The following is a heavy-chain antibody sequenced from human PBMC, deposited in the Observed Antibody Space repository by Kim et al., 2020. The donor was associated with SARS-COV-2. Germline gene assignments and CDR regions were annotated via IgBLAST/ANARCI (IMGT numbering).Heavy chain of an antibody. CDR1: GFTFSSYS. D-gene: IGHD3-9*01. J-gene: IGHJ4*02. V-gene: IGHV3-48*02. CDR3: ASFYDILTGFGRSLDY. Sequence: GGSLRLSCAASGFTFSSYSMNWVRQAPGKGLEWVSYISSSSSTIYYADSVKGRFTISRDNAKNSLYLQMNSLRDEDTAVYYCASFYDILTGFGRSLDYWGQGTLVTVSS. CDR2: ISSSSSTI.